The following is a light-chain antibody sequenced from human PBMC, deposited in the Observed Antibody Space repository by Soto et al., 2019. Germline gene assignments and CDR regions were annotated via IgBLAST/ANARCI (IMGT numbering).Light chain of an antibody. CDR3: QQRSDFWT. CDR2: DAS. Sequence: EIVLTQSPATLSLSPGERATLPCRASQSVSSYLAWYQQKPGQAPRLLIYDASNRATGIPARFSGSGSGTDFTLTISSLEPEDFAVYYCQQRSDFWTFGQGTKVEIK. V-gene: IGKV3-11*01. CDR1: QSVSSY. J-gene: IGKJ1*01.